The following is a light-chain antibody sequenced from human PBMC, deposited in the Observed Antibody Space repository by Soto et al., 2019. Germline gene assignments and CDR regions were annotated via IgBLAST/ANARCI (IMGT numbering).Light chain of an antibody. Sequence: QSVLTQPPSASGSPGQSVTISCTGTNSDVGGYNYVSWYQQHPGKAPKLMIYEVSKRPSGVPDRFSGSKSGNTASLTVSGLQAEDEAYYYCSSYAGSNSVVFGGGTKVTVL. CDR3: SSYAGSNSVV. CDR1: NSDVGGYNY. CDR2: EVS. V-gene: IGLV2-8*01. J-gene: IGLJ2*01.